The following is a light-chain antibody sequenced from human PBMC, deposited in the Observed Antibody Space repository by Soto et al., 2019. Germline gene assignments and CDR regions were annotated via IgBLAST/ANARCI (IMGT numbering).Light chain of an antibody. CDR3: QQYGSSLFT. CDR1: QSVSSSY. V-gene: IGKV3-20*01. Sequence: EIVLTQSPGTLSLSPGERATLSCRASQSVSSSYLAWYQQKPGQAPRLLIYGASSRATGIPDRFSGSGSGTDFTLTISRLEPEEFAVYYCQQYGSSLFTFGPGTTVDIK. CDR2: GAS. J-gene: IGKJ3*01.